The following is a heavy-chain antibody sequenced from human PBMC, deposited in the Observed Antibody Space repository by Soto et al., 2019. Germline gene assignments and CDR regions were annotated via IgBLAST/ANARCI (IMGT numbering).Heavy chain of an antibody. CDR3: ARGGASSKYFDS. CDR2: VHSSGST. Sequence: TSETLSLTCTVSGGSINTDYWSWLRQAPEQGLEWIAFVHSSGSTNYSPSLKSRATISLDTSKNQLSLNLRSATTADTATYYCARGGASSKYFDSWGQGTLVTVSS. D-gene: IGHD2-2*01. CDR1: GGSINTDY. V-gene: IGHV4-59*01. J-gene: IGHJ4*02.